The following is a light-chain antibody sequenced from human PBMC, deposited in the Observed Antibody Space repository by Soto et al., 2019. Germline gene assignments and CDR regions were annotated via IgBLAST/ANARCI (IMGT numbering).Light chain of an antibody. V-gene: IGKV3-15*01. CDR2: GAS. CDR1: QSVNRN. J-gene: IGKJ5*01. CDR3: QQYNNWPPIT. Sequence: ERVMTQAPATLSVSPGERSTLSCRASQSVNRNLAWYQQKPGQAPRLXXSGASTRATGIPARFSGSGSGTEFTLTISSLQSEDFAVYYCQQYNNWPPITFGQGTRLEIK.